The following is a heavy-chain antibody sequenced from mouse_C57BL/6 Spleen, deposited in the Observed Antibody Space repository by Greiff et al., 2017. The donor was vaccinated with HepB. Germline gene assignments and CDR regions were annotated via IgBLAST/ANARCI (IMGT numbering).Heavy chain of an antibody. J-gene: IGHJ2*01. Sequence: QVQLQQSGAELVKPGASVKMSCKASGYTFTSYWITWVKQRPGQGLEWIGDIYPGSGSTNYNEKFKSKATLTVDTSSSTAYMQLSSLTSEDSAVYYCARENYDYDYFDYWGQGTTLTVSS. V-gene: IGHV1-55*01. CDR2: IYPGSGST. D-gene: IGHD2-4*01. CDR1: GYTFTSYW. CDR3: ARENYDYDYFDY.